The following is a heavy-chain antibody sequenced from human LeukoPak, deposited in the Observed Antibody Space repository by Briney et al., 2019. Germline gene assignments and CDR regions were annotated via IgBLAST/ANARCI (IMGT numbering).Heavy chain of an antibody. D-gene: IGHD4-23*01. CDR2: ISGSGGST. CDR3: AKKVGGNSAYFNFDY. CDR1: GFTFSSYA. Sequence: GESLRLSCAASGFTFSSYAMSWVRQAPGKGLEWVSAISGSGGSTYYADSVKGRFTISRDNSKNTLHLQMNSLRAEDTAVYYCAKKVGGNSAYFNFDYWGQGTLVTVSS. J-gene: IGHJ4*02. V-gene: IGHV3-23*01.